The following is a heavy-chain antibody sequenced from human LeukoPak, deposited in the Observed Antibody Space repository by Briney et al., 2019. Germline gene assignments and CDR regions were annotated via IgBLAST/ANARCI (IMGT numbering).Heavy chain of an antibody. CDR3: AKDQAVTTSGAFDI. Sequence: GGSLRLSCAASGFTFSSYAMSWVRQAPGKGLEWVSAISGSGGSTYYADSAKGRFTISRDNSKNTLYLQMKSLRAEDTAVYYCAKDQAVTTSGAFDIWGQGTMVTVSS. J-gene: IGHJ3*02. D-gene: IGHD4-17*01. V-gene: IGHV3-23*01. CDR2: ISGSGGST. CDR1: GFTFSSYA.